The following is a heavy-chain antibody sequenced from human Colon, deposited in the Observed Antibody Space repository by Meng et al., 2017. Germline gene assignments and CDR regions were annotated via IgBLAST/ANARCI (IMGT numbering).Heavy chain of an antibody. CDR1: GFTFGDDA. J-gene: IGHJ4*02. D-gene: IGHD1-26*01. Sequence: GESLKISCITSGFTFGDDAMSRFRQAPGKGLEWVGLIRSKTYGGTTEYAASVKGRFIISRDDSKSIAYLQMNSLETEDSAVYYCTRERLTGSYYADYWGQGTLVTVSS. CDR3: TRERLTGSYYADY. V-gene: IGHV3-49*03. CDR2: IRSKTYGGTT.